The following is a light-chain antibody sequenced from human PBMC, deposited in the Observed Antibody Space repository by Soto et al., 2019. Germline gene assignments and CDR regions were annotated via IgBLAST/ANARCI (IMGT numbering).Light chain of an antibody. CDR1: QSLLYSSNHKNY. V-gene: IGKV4-1*01. Sequence: DIVMTQSPDSLAVSLGERATINCKSSQSLLYSSNHKNYLAWYQQKPGQPPKLLIYWASTRESGVPDRFSGSGSGTDFTLTISSLQAEDVAVYYCQEYYDTPYTFGPGTKVDIQ. CDR3: QEYYDTPYT. J-gene: IGKJ3*01. CDR2: WAS.